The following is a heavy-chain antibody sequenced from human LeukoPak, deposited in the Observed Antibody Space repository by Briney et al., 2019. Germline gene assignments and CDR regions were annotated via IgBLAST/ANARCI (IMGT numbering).Heavy chain of an antibody. J-gene: IGHJ4*02. Sequence: SETLSLTCAVYGGSFSGYYWSWIRQPPGKGLEWVGEINHSGSTNYNPSLKSRVTISVDTSKNQFSLKLSSVTAADTAVYYCARGARTLLGYFGYWGQGTLVTVSS. V-gene: IGHV4-34*01. CDR3: ARGARTLLGYFGY. CDR2: INHSGST. D-gene: IGHD7-27*01. CDR1: GGSFSGYY.